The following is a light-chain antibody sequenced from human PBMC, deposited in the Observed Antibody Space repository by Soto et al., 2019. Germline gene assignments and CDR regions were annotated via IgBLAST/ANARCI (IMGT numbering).Light chain of an antibody. V-gene: IGLV2-8*01. CDR2: EVN. CDR3: KSYAGSTPVV. CDR1: SSDVGGYNY. Sequence: QLVLTQPPSASGSPGQSVTLSCTGTSSDVGGYNYVSWYQQHPGKAPKLIIYEVNKRPSGVPDRFSGSKSGNTASLTVSGLQAEDEAEYHCKSYAGSTPVVFGGGTKLTVL. J-gene: IGLJ2*01.